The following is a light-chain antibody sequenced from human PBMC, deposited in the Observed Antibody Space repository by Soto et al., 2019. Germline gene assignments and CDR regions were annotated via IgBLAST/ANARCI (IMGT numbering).Light chain of an antibody. V-gene: IGLV4-69*01. CDR2: VNSDGSH. Sequence: QLVLTQSPSASASLGASITLTCTLSSGHTRYAIAWHQQQPDKGPRYLMKVNSDGSHNRGDGIPDRFSGSSSGTERYLTISSLQSEDEADYYCQTWGSDFRVFGGGTKVTVL. CDR1: SGHTRYA. CDR3: QTWGSDFRV. J-gene: IGLJ3*02.